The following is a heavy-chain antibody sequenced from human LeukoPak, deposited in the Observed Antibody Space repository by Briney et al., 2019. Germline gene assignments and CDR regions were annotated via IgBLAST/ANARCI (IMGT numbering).Heavy chain of an antibody. V-gene: IGHV4-4*09. CDR2: IYTSGST. J-gene: IGHJ6*03. CDR1: GGSISSYY. Sequence: SETLSLTCTVSGGSISSYYWSWIRQPPGKGLEWIGYIYTSGSTNYNPSLKSRVTISVDTPKNQFSLKLSSVTAADTAVYYCAGATETGYYYYMDVWGKGTTVTVSS. D-gene: IGHD4-11*01. CDR3: AGATETGYYYYMDV.